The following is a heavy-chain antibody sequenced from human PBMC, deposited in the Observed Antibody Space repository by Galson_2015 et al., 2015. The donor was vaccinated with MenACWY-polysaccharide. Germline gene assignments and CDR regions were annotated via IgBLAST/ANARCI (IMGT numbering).Heavy chain of an antibody. CDR2: ISYDGNKK. CDR1: GFTFSSFA. V-gene: IGHV3-30*18. D-gene: IGHD3-10*01. Sequence: PRLSRAASGFTFSSFAIHWVRQAPGKGLEWVALISYDGNKKFYGDSVKGRFTISRDSSQNTVFLQMDSLTIEDTAVYYCAKDRIYYSSSWFGAFDSWGHGTLVAVSS. CDR3: AKDRIYYSSSWFGAFDS. J-gene: IGHJ4*01.